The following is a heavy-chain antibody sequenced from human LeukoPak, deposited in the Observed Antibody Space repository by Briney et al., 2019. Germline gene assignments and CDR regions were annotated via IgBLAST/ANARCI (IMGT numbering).Heavy chain of an antibody. J-gene: IGHJ4*02. CDR3: ARGVSD. CDR2: ISGNGINT. Sequence: PGGSLRLSCATSGFTFNIYAMNWVRHAPGKGLEWVSIISGNGINTYYADSVKGRFTISRDDSENTLYLQMNSLRADDTAIYYCARGVSDWGQGTLVTVAS. D-gene: IGHD3-16*01. V-gene: IGHV3-23*01. CDR1: GFTFNIYA.